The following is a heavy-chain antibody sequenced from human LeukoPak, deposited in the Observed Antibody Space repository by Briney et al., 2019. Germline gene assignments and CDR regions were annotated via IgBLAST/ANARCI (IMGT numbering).Heavy chain of an antibody. CDR3: SSTYSIVPS. CDR1: GYTFTGSY. CDR2: INPNSGGT. Sequence: ASVKVSCKASGYTFTGSYMHWLRRAPGQGLDWMGWINPNSGGTNYAQKFQGRVTMTRDTSISTAYMELSRLTSDDTAVYYCSSTYSIVPSWGQGTLVTVSS. D-gene: IGHD2/OR15-2a*01. J-gene: IGHJ5*02. V-gene: IGHV1-2*02.